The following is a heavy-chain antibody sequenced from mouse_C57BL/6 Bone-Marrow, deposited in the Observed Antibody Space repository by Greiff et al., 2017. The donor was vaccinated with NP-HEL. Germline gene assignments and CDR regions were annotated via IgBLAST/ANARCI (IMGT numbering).Heavy chain of an antibody. J-gene: IGHJ2*01. CDR1: GFTFSSYA. V-gene: IGHV5-9-1*02. CDR3: TRVGIYYYGSFDY. Sequence: EVQVVESGEGLVKPGGSLKLSCAASGFTFSSYAMSWVRQTPEKRLEWVAYISSGGDYIYYADTVKGRFTISRDNARNTLYLQMSSLKSEDTAMYYCTRVGIYYYGSFDYWGQGTTLTVSS. CDR2: ISSGGDYI. D-gene: IGHD1-1*01.